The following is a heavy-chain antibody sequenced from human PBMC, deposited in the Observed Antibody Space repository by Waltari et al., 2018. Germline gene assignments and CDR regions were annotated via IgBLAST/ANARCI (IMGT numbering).Heavy chain of an antibody. Sequence: QLQLQESGSGLVKPAQTLSLTCAVSDDSISSNFYSWSWIRQPPGKGLEWIGCIYHFGGAYYNPSLKSRVTISVDRSKNQFFLQLTSVTAADTAVYFCAREQTSAAFDIWGQGTMVTVSS. J-gene: IGHJ3*02. CDR1: DDSISSNFYS. V-gene: IGHV4-30-2*01. CDR2: IYHFGGA. D-gene: IGHD3-3*01. CDR3: AREQTSAAFDI.